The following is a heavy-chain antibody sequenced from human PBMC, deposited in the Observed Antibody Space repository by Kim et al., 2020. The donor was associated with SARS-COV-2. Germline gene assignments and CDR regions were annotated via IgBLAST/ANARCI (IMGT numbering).Heavy chain of an antibody. CDR3: ARGRDSSGYYNDY. Sequence: YNPSLQCRVTISVDTSKTQFSLKLSSVTAADTAVYYCARGRDSSGYYNDYWGQGTLVTVSS. J-gene: IGHJ4*02. V-gene: IGHV4-31*02. D-gene: IGHD3-22*01.